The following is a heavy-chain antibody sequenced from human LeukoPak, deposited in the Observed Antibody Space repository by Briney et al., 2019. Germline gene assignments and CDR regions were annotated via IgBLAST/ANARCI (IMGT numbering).Heavy chain of an antibody. CDR2: INSDGSST. CDR1: GFTFSSYA. V-gene: IGHV3-74*01. Sequence: PGGSLRLSCAASGFTFSSYAMSWVRQAPGKGLVWVSRINSDGSSTSYADSVKGRFTISRDNAKNTLYLQMNSLRAEDTAVYYCARDQAARPRTYYYYYMDVWGKGTTVTVSS. J-gene: IGHJ6*03. CDR3: ARDQAARPRTYYYYYMDV. D-gene: IGHD6-6*01.